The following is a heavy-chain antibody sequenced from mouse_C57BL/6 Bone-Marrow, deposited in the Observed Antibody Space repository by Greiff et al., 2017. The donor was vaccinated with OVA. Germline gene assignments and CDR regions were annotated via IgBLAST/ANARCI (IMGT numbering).Heavy chain of an antibody. CDR1: GFTFSSYG. CDR2: ISSGGSYT. D-gene: IGHD2-5*01. V-gene: IGHV5-6*02. CDR3: ARRGNYYSNYDYAMDY. Sequence: EVMLVESGGDLVKPGGSLKLSCAASGFTFSSYGMSWVRQTPDKRLEWVATISSGGSYTYYPDSVKGRFTISRDNAKNTLYLQMSRLKSEDTAMYYCARRGNYYSNYDYAMDYWGQGTSVTVSS. J-gene: IGHJ4*01.